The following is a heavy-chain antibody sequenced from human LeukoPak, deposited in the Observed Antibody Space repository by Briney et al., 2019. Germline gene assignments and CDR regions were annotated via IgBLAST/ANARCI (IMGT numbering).Heavy chain of an antibody. CDR1: GYTFTSYD. CDR2: MNPNSGNT. CDR3: ARGLRYCSSTSCSYYFDY. J-gene: IGHJ4*02. Sequence: VASVKVSCKASGYTFTSYDINWVRQATGQGLEWMGWMNPNSGNTGYAQKFQGRVTITRNPSISTAYMELSSLRSEDTAVYYCARGLRYCSSTSCSYYFDYWGQGTLVTVSS. V-gene: IGHV1-8*03. D-gene: IGHD2-2*01.